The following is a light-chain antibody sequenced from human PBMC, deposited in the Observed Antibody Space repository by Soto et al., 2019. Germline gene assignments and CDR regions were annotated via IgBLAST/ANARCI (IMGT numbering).Light chain of an antibody. CDR3: QQYESLPWT. CDR1: QSVTLIY. Sequence: ENVLTQFPGTLSVSPGEGASLSCRASQSVTLIYFGWYQQKPGQAPRLIIYGTSLRAYGLPDRFSGSGSGRDFTLTISRVEPEDVAVYYCQQYESLPWTFGQGTKIEI. J-gene: IGKJ1*01. V-gene: IGKV3-20*01. CDR2: GTS.